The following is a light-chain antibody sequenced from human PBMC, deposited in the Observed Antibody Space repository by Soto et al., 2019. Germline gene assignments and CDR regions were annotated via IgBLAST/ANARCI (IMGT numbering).Light chain of an antibody. Sequence: QSPLTQPASVSGSPGQSITISCTGTSSDVGSYNLVSWYQQHPGKAPKLMIYEGSKRPSGVSNRFSGSKSGNTASLTISGLQAEDEADYYCCSYAGSVVFGGGTKLTVL. CDR3: CSYAGSVV. CDR2: EGS. CDR1: SSDVGSYNL. J-gene: IGLJ2*01. V-gene: IGLV2-23*01.